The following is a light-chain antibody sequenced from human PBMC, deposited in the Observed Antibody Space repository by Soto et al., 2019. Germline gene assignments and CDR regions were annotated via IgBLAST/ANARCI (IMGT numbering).Light chain of an antibody. CDR2: GAS. J-gene: IGKJ1*01. Sequence: EIVMTQSPATLSVSPGERATLSCRASQSVSSNLVWYQQKPGQTPRLLIYGASTRATGFPARFSGSGSGTEFTLTISSLQSEDFAVYYCQQYNNWPPWTFGQGTKVEIK. CDR3: QQYNNWPPWT. V-gene: IGKV3-15*01. CDR1: QSVSSN.